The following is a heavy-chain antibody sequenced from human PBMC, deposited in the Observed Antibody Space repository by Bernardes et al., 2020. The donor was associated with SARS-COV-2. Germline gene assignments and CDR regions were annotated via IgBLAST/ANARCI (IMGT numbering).Heavy chain of an antibody. J-gene: IGHJ4*02. CDR3: ARHYYDSSGYYSSNY. CDR1: GFTFSSYG. V-gene: IGHV3-48*02. Sequence: GSLRLSCAASGFTFSSYGMNWVRQAPGKGLEWVSYISSSSDTIYYADSVKGRFTISRDNAKNSLYLQMNSLRDEDTAVYYCARHYYDSSGYYSSNYWGQGTLVTVSS. D-gene: IGHD3-22*01. CDR2: ISSSSDTI.